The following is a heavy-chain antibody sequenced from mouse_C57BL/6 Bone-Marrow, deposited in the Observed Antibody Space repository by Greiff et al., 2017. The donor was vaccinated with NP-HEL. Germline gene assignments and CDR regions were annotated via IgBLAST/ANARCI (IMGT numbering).Heavy chain of an antibody. CDR1: GYTFTSYW. J-gene: IGHJ2*01. CDR3: ARERYHYYGSSYYFDY. V-gene: IGHV1-55*01. D-gene: IGHD1-1*01. Sequence: QVQLQQPGAELVKPGASVKMSCKASGYTFTSYWITWVKQRPGQGLEWIGDIYPGSGSTNYNGKFKSKATLTVDTSSSTAYRQLSSLTSEDSAVYYCARERYHYYGSSYYFDYWGQGTTLTVSS. CDR2: IYPGSGST.